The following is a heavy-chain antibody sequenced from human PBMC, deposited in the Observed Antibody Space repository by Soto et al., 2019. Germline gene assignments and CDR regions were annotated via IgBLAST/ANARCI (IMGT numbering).Heavy chain of an antibody. D-gene: IGHD6-19*01. CDR3: ASGRIVVVGSRAYYGMDV. Sequence: QVQLVQSGAEVKKPGSSVRVSCKASGGTPSNSAFSWVRQAPGQGLEWMGRIIPVFGIVKYAQNLEGRVTITADESTNTAYMELSSLRYEERAVYYCASGRIVVVGSRAYYGMDVWGQGTTVTVSS. CDR1: GGTPSNSA. V-gene: IGHV1-69*01. J-gene: IGHJ6*02. CDR2: IIPVFGIV.